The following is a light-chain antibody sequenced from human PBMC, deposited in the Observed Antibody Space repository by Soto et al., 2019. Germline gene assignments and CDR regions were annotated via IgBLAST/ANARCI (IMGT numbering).Light chain of an antibody. Sequence: DIQMTQSPSSLSASVGDRVTITCRANQNIANYLNWYQQKSGRAPKLLVFAASSLQSGAPVRFSGSASGTDFTLTIRNMQREDFATYYCLQTYNLPRTFGQGTKVDIK. CDR1: QNIANY. CDR2: AAS. V-gene: IGKV1-39*01. CDR3: LQTYNLPRT. J-gene: IGKJ1*01.